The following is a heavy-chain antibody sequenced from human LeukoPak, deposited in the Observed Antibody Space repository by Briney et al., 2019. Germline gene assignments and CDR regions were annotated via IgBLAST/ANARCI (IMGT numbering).Heavy chain of an antibody. CDR3: ARDNSMGDSAWWFDP. J-gene: IGHJ5*02. CDR1: GYTFTHNF. Sequence: ASVKVSCKASGYTFTHNFMHWVRQAPGQGLEWMGIINPSGDNTWYPQKFQGRVTMTRDMATSTDYMEVNSLRSEDTAVYYCARDNSMGDSAWWFDPWGQGTLVTVSS. V-gene: IGHV1-46*01. D-gene: IGHD5-12*01. CDR2: INPSGDNT.